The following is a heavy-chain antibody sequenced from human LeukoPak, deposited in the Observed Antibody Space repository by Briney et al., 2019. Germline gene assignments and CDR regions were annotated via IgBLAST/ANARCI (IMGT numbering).Heavy chain of an antibody. J-gene: IGHJ3*02. CDR1: GYTFTSYY. Sequence: ASVKVSCKASGYTFTSYYMHWVRQAPGQGLEWMGIINPSGGSTSYAQKLQGRVTMTTDTSTSTAYMELRSLRSDDTAVYYCARDRSPFDTAMAVTLVAFDIWGQGTMVTVSS. CDR3: ARDRSPFDTAMAVTLVAFDI. D-gene: IGHD5-18*01. CDR2: INPSGGST. V-gene: IGHV1-46*01.